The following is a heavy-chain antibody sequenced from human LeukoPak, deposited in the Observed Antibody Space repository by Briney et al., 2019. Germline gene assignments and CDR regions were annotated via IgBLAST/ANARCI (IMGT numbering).Heavy chain of an antibody. Sequence: GGSLRLSCAASGFIFTDYWMYWVRQAPGKGLAWVANIKEDGSEKNYVDSVKGRFTISRDNAKNTLYLQMNSLRADDTAVYYCSKKGQSEDYGKPGWGQGTLVTVSS. CDR1: GFIFTDYW. J-gene: IGHJ4*02. V-gene: IGHV3-7*03. D-gene: IGHD4-17*01. CDR2: IKEDGSEK. CDR3: SKKGQSEDYGKPG.